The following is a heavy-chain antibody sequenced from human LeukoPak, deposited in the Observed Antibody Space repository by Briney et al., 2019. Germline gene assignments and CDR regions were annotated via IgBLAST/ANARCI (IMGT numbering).Heavy chain of an antibody. CDR1: GFTFRSYA. J-gene: IGHJ4*02. CDR2: INSDGSST. Sequence: GGSLRLSCAASGFTFRSYAMSWVRQAPGKGLVWVSRINSDGSSTSYADSVKGRFTISRDNAKNTLYLQMNSLRAEDTAVYYCARDPGYYDSSGYYASFDYWGQGTLVTVSS. V-gene: IGHV3-74*01. CDR3: ARDPGYYDSSGYYASFDY. D-gene: IGHD3-22*01.